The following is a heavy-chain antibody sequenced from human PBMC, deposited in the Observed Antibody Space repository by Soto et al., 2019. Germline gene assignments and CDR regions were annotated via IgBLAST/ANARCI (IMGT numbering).Heavy chain of an antibody. Sequence: ELQLLESGGGVVQPGGSLRLSCAASGFTFSAYAMSCVRQAPGKGLQWVSGVGGSDTDKHYADSVRGRFTVSRDNSKNTLYLQMNSLRADDTAVYYCAKDATAVNGVWDPFDMWGQGTEVTVSS. V-gene: IGHV3-23*01. CDR1: GFTFSAYA. CDR2: VGGSDTDK. D-gene: IGHD2-8*01. CDR3: AKDATAVNGVWDPFDM. J-gene: IGHJ3*02.